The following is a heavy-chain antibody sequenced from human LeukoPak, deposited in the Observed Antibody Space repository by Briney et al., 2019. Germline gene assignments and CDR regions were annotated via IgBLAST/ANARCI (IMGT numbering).Heavy chain of an antibody. D-gene: IGHD2-2*01. V-gene: IGHV3-23*01. CDR2: ISGSGGST. CDR1: GFTFSSYS. J-gene: IGHJ6*02. CDR3: AKNGPIVPALYYYYGMDV. Sequence: GGSLRLSCAASGFTFSSYSMNWVRQAPGKGLEWVSAISGSGGSTYYADSVKGRFTISRDNSKNTLYLQMNSLTAEDTAVYYCAKNGPIVPALYYYYGMDVWGQGTTVTVSS.